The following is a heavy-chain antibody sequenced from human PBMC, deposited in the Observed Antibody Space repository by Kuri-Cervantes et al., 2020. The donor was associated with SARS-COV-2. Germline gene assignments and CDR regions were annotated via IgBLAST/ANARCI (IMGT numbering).Heavy chain of an antibody. J-gene: IGHJ4*02. CDR3: AMVRGVINATDY. Sequence: SVKVSCKASGGTFSSYAISWVRQAPGQGLEWMGGIIPIFGTANYAQEFQGRVTITADESTSTAYMELSSLRSEDTAVYYCAMVRGVINATDYWGQGTLVTVSS. D-gene: IGHD3-10*01. V-gene: IGHV1-69*13. CDR1: GGTFSSYA. CDR2: IIPIFGTA.